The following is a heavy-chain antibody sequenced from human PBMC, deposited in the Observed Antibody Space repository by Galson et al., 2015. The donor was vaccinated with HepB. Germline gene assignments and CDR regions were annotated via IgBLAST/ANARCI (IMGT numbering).Heavy chain of an antibody. J-gene: IGHJ5*02. CDR3: ARPRLRSGWFDP. D-gene: IGHD4-17*01. CDR2: MNPNSGNT. Sequence: SVKVSCKASGYTFTSYDINWVRQATGQGLEWMGWMNPNSGNTGYAQKFQGRVTMTRNTSISTAYMELSSLRSEDTAVYYCARPRLRSGWFDPWGQGTLVTVSS. CDR1: GYTFTSYD. V-gene: IGHV1-8*01.